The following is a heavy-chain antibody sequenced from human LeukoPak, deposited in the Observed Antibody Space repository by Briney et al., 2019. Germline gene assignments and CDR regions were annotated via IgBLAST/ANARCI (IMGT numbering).Heavy chain of an antibody. CDR3: ARGPHYHDSSGYFPHYYYYMDV. CDR2: IYYSGST. V-gene: IGHV4-59*11. D-gene: IGHD3-22*01. J-gene: IGHJ6*03. CDR1: SGSISSHY. Sequence: SQTLSLTCTVSSGSISSHYWSWIRQPPGKGLEWIGYIYYSGSTDYNPSLKSRVTISVDTSKNQFSLKLSSVTAADTAVYYCARGPHYHDSSGYFPHYYYYMDVCGKGTTVTVSS.